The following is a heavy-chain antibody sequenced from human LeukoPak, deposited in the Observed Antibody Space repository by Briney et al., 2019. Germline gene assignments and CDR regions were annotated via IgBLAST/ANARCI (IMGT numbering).Heavy chain of an antibody. J-gene: IGHJ4*02. CDR3: ARAVYGGNSYFDY. D-gene: IGHD4-23*01. V-gene: IGHV3-21*01. CDR2: ISSSSSYI. Sequence: GGSLRLSCAASGFTFSSYSMNWVRQAPGKGLEWVSSISSSSSYIYYADSVKGRFTISRDNAKNSLYLQMNSQRAEDTAVYYCARAVYGGNSYFDYWGQGTLVTVSS. CDR1: GFTFSSYS.